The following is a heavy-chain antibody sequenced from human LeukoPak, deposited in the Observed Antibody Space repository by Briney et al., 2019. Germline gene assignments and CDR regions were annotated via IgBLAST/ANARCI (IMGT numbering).Heavy chain of an antibody. Sequence: GASVKVSCKASGYTFTSYDINWVRQATGRGLEWMGWMNPNSGNTGYAQKFQGRVTMTRNTSISTAYMELSSLRSEDTAVYCCARGKSSSSFRWFDPWGQGTLVTVSS. CDR3: ARGKSSSSFRWFDP. J-gene: IGHJ5*02. D-gene: IGHD6-6*01. CDR1: GYTFTSYD. CDR2: MNPNSGNT. V-gene: IGHV1-8*01.